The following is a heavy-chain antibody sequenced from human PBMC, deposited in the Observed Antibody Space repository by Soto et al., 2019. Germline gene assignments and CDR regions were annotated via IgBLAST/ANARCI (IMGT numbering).Heavy chain of an antibody. CDR2: VYHSGNP. J-gene: IGHJ4*02. CDR1: GGSISSGGYS. V-gene: IGHV4-30-2*01. CDR3: ARLALVTRIFDY. D-gene: IGHD2-21*02. Sequence: QLQLQESGSGLVKPSQTLSLTCAVSGGSISSGGYSWNWIRQPPGKGLEWIGYVYHSGNPYYNPSLKGRVTISLDRSKNQFSLELGSVTAADTAVYYCARLALVTRIFDYWGQGTLVTVSS.